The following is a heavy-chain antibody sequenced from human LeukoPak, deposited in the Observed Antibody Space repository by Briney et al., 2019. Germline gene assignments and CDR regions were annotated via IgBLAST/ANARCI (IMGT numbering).Heavy chain of an antibody. V-gene: IGHV1-18*01. CDR3: ATGIVTTVTSTVDY. CDR2: ISAYNGNT. CDR1: GYTFTSYG. J-gene: IGHJ4*02. D-gene: IGHD4-17*01. Sequence: ASVKVSCKASGYTFTSYGVSWVRQAPGQGLQWMGWISAYNGNTNYVQKLKGRVTMTTATSTSTAYMELRSLRSDDTAVYYCATGIVTTVTSTVDYWGQGTLVTVSS.